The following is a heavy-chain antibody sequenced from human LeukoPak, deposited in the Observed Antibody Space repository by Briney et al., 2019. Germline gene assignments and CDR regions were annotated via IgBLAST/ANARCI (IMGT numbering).Heavy chain of an antibody. Sequence: PGGSLRLSCAASGFTFSSYAMNWVRQAPGKGLEWVSGVSGSDGSTYYADSVKGRFTISRDNSGNTVFLLMNSLRAEDTAVYYCAKIAAAAYGGAYYSDYWGQGTLVTVSS. CDR1: GFTFSSYA. D-gene: IGHD6-13*01. CDR2: VSGSDGST. CDR3: AKIAAAAYGGAYYSDY. J-gene: IGHJ4*02. V-gene: IGHV3-23*01.